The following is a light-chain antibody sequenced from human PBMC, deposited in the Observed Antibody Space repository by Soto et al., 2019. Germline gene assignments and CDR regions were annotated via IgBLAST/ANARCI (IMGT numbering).Light chain of an antibody. Sequence: ESVLTQSPGTLSLSPGEKATLSCRASQSVSSSYLAWYQQKPGQAPRLLIYGASSRATGIPDRFSSSGSGTDFTLTVIRLEPEDFAVYYCQQFGSSSWTFGQGTKVDIK. CDR1: QSVSSSY. J-gene: IGKJ1*01. CDR3: QQFGSSSWT. CDR2: GAS. V-gene: IGKV3-20*01.